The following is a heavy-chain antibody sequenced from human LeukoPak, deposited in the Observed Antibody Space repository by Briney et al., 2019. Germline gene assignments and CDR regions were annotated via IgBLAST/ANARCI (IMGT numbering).Heavy chain of an antibody. CDR2: IYTSGST. V-gene: IGHV4-4*07. CDR1: GGSISSYY. J-gene: IGHJ6*03. CDR3: ASESRGYYYYYYMDV. Sequence: SETLSLTCTVSGGSISSYYWSWIRQPAGKGLEWIGRIYTSGSTNYNPSLKSRVTMSVDTSKNQFPLKLSSVAAADTAVYYCASESRGYYYYYYMDVXGKGTTVXVS.